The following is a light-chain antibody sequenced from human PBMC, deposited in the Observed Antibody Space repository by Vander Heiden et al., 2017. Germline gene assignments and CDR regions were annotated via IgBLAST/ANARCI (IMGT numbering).Light chain of an antibody. J-gene: IGLJ2*01. CDR3: NSYTATNDRIL. CDR2: DVS. Sequence: QSALTQPASVSQSPGQSITIPCTGTSSDIGGYDYVSWYQQHPGKAPKLLIYDVSSRPSGISSRFSGSKSGNTASLTISGLQDEDEADYYCNSYTATNDRILFGGGTKLTVL. V-gene: IGLV2-14*03. CDR1: SSDIGGYDY.